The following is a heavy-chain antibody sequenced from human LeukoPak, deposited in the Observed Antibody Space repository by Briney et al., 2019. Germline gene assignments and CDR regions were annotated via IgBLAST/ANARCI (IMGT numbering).Heavy chain of an antibody. CDR2: INPNSGGT. CDR3: ARILIFGVVNYYYGMDV. J-gene: IGHJ6*02. CDR1: GYTFTGDY. V-gene: IGHV1-2*02. D-gene: IGHD3-3*01. Sequence: ASVKVSCKASGYTFTGDYMHWVRQAPGQGLEWMGWINPNSGGTNYAQKFQGRVTMTRDTSISTAYMELSRLRSDETAVYYCARILIFGVVNYYYGMDVWGQGTTVTVSS.